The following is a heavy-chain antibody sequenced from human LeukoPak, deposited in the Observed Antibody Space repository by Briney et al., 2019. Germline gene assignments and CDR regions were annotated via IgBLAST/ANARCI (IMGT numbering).Heavy chain of an antibody. Sequence: GGSLRLSCAASGFTFSDHYMSWIRQAPGKGLEWVSYISRSGGTIYYADSVKGRFTISRGNAKNSLYLQMNSLRAEDTAVYYCARFSAMDVWGQGTTVTVSS. J-gene: IGHJ6*02. V-gene: IGHV3-11*01. CDR3: ARFSAMDV. CDR1: GFTFSDHY. CDR2: ISRSGGTI.